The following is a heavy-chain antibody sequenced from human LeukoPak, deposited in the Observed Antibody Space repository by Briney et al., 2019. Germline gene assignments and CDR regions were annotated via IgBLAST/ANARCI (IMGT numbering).Heavy chain of an antibody. CDR2: INHSGST. CDR1: GGSFSGYY. Sequence: PSETLSLTCAVYGGSFSGYYWSWIRQPPGKGLEWIGEINHSGSTNYNPSLKSRVTISVDTSKNQFSLKLSSVTAADTAVYYCAPMRGMVQGRMERRGFDPWGQGTLVTVSS. V-gene: IGHV4-34*01. D-gene: IGHD3-10*01. CDR3: APMRGMVQGRMERRGFDP. J-gene: IGHJ5*02.